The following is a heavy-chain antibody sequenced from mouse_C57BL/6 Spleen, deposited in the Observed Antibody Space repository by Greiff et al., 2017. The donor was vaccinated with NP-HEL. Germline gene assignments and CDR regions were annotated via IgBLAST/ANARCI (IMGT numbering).Heavy chain of an antibody. V-gene: IGHV5-12*01. CDR2: ISNGGGST. Sequence: DVQLVESGGGLVQPGGSLKLSCAASGFTFSDYYMYWVRQTPEKRLEWVAYISNGGGSTYYPDTVKGRFTISRDNAKNTLYLQMSRLKSEDTAMYYCARREAYYSNCDAMDYWGQGTSVTVSS. J-gene: IGHJ4*01. CDR3: ARREAYYSNCDAMDY. D-gene: IGHD2-5*01. CDR1: GFTFSDYY.